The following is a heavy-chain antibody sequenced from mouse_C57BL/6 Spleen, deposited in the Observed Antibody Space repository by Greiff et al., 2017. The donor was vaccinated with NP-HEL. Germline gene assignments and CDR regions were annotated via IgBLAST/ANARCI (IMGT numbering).Heavy chain of an antibody. Sequence: QVQLQQSGAELVRPGTSVKLSCKASGYTFTSYWMHWVKQRPGQGLEWIGVIDPSDSYTNYNQKFKGKATLTVDTSSSTAYMQLSSLTSEDSAVYYCARSNAYWYFDVWGTGTTVTVSS. CDR2: IDPSDSYT. CDR3: ARSNAYWYFDV. V-gene: IGHV1-59*01. D-gene: IGHD4-1*01. J-gene: IGHJ1*03. CDR1: GYTFTSYW.